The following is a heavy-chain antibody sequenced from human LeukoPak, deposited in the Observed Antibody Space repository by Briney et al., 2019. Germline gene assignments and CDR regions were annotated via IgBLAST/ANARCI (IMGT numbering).Heavy chain of an antibody. D-gene: IGHD3-22*01. J-gene: IGHJ4*02. V-gene: IGHV3-23*01. CDR3: AKFISGYSYYFDY. CDR2: ISGSGGST. Sequence: GGSLRLSCAASGFTFSSYAMSWVRQAPGKGLEWVSAISGSGGSTYYADSVKGWFTISRDNSKNTLYLQMNSLRAEDTAVYYCAKFISGYSYYFDYWGQGTLVTVSS. CDR1: GFTFSSYA.